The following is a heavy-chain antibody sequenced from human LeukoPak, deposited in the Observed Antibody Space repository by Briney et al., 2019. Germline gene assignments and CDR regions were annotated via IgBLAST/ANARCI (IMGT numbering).Heavy chain of an antibody. D-gene: IGHD6-13*01. Sequence: GGSLRLSCAVSGFTFDDYAMHWVRQVPGKGLEWVSGINWNSDSIGYADSVKGRFTTSRDNAKNSLYLQMNSLRAEDTAVYYCARYSIAAAGRPLHFDYWGQGTLVTVSS. V-gene: IGHV3-9*01. CDR1: GFTFDDYA. CDR2: INWNSDSI. J-gene: IGHJ4*02. CDR3: ARYSIAAAGRPLHFDY.